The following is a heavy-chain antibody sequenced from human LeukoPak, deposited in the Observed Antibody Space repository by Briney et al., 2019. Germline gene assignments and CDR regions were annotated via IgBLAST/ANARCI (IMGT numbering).Heavy chain of an antibody. CDR1: GVSISSSGYY. D-gene: IGHD3-9*01. J-gene: IGHJ4*02. CDR3: ARALTGYLFDY. Sequence: SETLSLTCTVSGVSISSSGYYWSWIRQHPGKGLEWIGYIYFSGSTYYNPSLKSRVTISLDTSKNQFSLKLNSVTAADTAMYYCARALTGYLFDYWGQGTLVTVSS. CDR2: IYFSGST. V-gene: IGHV4-31*03.